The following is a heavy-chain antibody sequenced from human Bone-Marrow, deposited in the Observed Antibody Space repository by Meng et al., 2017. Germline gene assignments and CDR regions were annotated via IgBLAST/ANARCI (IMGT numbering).Heavy chain of an antibody. CDR2: MSSSSNTI. Sequence: GGSLRLSCAASGFTFSSYAMHWVRQAPGKGLEWVSYMSSSSNTIYYADSVKGRFTISRDNAKNSLYLQMNSLRAEDTAVYYCASSSWYFYYWGQGTLVTVSS. V-gene: IGHV3-48*04. J-gene: IGHJ4*02. CDR3: ASSSWYFYY. CDR1: GFTFSSYA. D-gene: IGHD6-13*01.